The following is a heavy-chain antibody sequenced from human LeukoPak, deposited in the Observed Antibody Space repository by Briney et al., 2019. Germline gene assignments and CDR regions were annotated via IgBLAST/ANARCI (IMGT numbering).Heavy chain of an antibody. CDR2: AYYSGSA. D-gene: IGHD6-13*01. J-gene: IGHJ4*02. V-gene: IGHV4-30-4*07. Sequence: SETLSLTCVVSGGSISSASYSWSWIRQPPVKGLEWIGYAYYSGSAYYSPSLKSRVSISVDTSKNQFSLRLKLTSVTAADTAVYYCARVAAASYFDYWGQGTLVTVSS. CDR1: GGSISSASYS. CDR3: ARVAAASYFDY.